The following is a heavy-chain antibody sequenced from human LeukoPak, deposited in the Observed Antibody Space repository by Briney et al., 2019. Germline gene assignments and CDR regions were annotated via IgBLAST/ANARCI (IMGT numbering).Heavy chain of an antibody. V-gene: IGHV3-30-3*01. Sequence: PGRPLRLSCVASGFSLSNFQMYWVRQAPGKGLEWVSIISLDGSTEFYADSVKGRFTISRDTASNTMHLEMNNLRTEDTAVYYCMRDYMGWFDPWGQGTLVTVSS. CDR2: ISLDGSTE. D-gene: IGHD3-10*01. CDR1: GFSLSNFQ. J-gene: IGHJ5*02. CDR3: MRDYMGWFDP.